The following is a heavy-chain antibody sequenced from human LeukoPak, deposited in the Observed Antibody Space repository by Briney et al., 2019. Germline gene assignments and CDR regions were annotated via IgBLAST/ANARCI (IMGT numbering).Heavy chain of an antibody. V-gene: IGHV3-30*02. CDR2: MHYDGRNI. Sequence: PGGPLRLSCAMSGFTLTSTGMHWVRQAPGKGLEWVAFMHYDGRNILYADSVKGRFSISTDNTKNMVYLQMSSLRAEDTAVYYCAKDADPWSGWYTILFDFWGQGTLVTVSS. J-gene: IGHJ4*02. CDR3: AKDADPWSGWYTILFDF. D-gene: IGHD6-19*01. CDR1: GFTLTSTG.